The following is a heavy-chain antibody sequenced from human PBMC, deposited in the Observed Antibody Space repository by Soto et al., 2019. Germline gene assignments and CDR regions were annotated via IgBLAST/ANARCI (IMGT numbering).Heavy chain of an antibody. CDR3: ARGVRGSWYSRWFDP. CDR1: GGSFSGYY. J-gene: IGHJ5*02. Sequence: PSETLSLTRAVYGGSFSGYYWSWIRQPPGKGLEWIGEINHSGSTNYNPSLKSRVTISVDTSKDQFSLKLSSVTAADTAVYYCARGVRGSWYSRWFDPWGQGTLVTVSS. D-gene: IGHD2-15*01. CDR2: INHSGST. V-gene: IGHV4-34*01.